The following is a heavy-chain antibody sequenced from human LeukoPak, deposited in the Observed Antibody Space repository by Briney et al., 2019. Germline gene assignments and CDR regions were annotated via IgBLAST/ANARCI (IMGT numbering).Heavy chain of an antibody. V-gene: IGHV3-30*02. Sequence: GGSLRPSCAASGFTFSSYGLHWVRQAPGKGLEWVAFIRNDESNKYYADSVKGRFTISRDNSKNTVYLQMSSLRPEDTAMYYCAKYCSSTNCYWAWGQGTLVTVSS. J-gene: IGHJ4*02. CDR2: IRNDESNK. CDR3: AKYCSSTNCYWA. CDR1: GFTFSSYG. D-gene: IGHD2-2*01.